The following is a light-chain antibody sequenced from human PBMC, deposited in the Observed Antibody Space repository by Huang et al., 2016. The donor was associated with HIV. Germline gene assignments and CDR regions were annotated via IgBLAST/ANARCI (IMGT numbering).Light chain of an antibody. Sequence: DIQMTQSPSSLSASVGDRVTITCRASENIRRYLNWYQQKPGKPPKLLRHSASTLQSGVPSRCSGSGAGTDFTLTITSLQPEDFATYYCQGSLSIPHTFGQGTNLEIK. J-gene: IGKJ2*01. CDR3: QGSLSIPHT. V-gene: IGKV1-39*01. CDR1: ENIRRY. CDR2: SAS.